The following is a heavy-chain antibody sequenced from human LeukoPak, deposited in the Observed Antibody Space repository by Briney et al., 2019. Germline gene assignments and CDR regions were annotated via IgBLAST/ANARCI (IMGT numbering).Heavy chain of an antibody. CDR3: ARETAAAGLGYFGL. Sequence: SETLSLTCTVSGGSISSYYWSWIRQPPGKGLEWIGYIYYSGSTNYNPSLKSRVTISVDTSKNQFSLKLSSVTAADTAVYYCARETAAAGLGYFGLWGRGTLVTVSS. CDR2: IYYSGST. V-gene: IGHV4-59*01. CDR1: GGSISSYY. J-gene: IGHJ2*01. D-gene: IGHD6-13*01.